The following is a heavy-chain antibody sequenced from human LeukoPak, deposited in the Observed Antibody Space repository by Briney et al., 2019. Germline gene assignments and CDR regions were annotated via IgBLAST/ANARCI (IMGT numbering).Heavy chain of an antibody. V-gene: IGHV3-7*04. CDR2: IKPDGSEE. J-gene: IGHJ3*02. Sequence: GGSLRLSCAASGFAFSSSWMTWVRQAPGKGLDWVANIKPDGSEEHYVDTVKGRFTISRDNAKNSVYLQMNGLRAEDAAVYYCARSTALAFDIWGQGTMVTVSS. CDR3: ARSTALAFDI. CDR1: GFAFSSSW.